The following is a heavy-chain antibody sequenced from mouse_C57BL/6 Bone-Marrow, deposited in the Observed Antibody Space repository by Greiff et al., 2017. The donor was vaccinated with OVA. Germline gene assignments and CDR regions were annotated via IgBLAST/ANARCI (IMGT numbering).Heavy chain of an antibody. CDR2: ISGGGGNT. CDR3: ARQTVRVRFAY. D-gene: IGHD3-2*02. CDR1: GFTFSSYT. Sequence: EVKLVESGGGLVKPGGSLKLSCAASGFTFSSYTMSWVRQTPEKRLEWVATISGGGGNTYYPDSVKGRFTISRDNAKNTLYLQMSSLRSEDTALYDCARQTVRVRFAYWGQGTLVTVSA. V-gene: IGHV5-9*01. J-gene: IGHJ3*01.